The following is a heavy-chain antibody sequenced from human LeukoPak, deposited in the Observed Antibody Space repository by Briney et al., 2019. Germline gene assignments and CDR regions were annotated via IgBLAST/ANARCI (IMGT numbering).Heavy chain of an antibody. V-gene: IGHV1-2*02. CDR3: ARGGYCTSTSCYLPDF. Sequence: ASAKVSCKASRYIFTDYYLHWVRQAPGQGLELMGWINPNGGGTKYAQKFQGRVTMTRDTSINTAYMELSRLRSDDTAVYYCARGGYCTSTSCYLPDFWGQGTLVTVSS. CDR2: INPNGGGT. J-gene: IGHJ4*02. CDR1: RYIFTDYY. D-gene: IGHD2-2*01.